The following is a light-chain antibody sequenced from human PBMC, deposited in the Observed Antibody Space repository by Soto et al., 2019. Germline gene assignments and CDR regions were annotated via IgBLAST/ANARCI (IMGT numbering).Light chain of an antibody. CDR1: SSNIGSNT. CDR3: AAWDDSLDGRVV. J-gene: IGLJ2*01. CDR2: SNN. V-gene: IGLV1-44*01. Sequence: QSALTQPPSASGTPGQRVTISCSGSSSNIGSNTVSWYQQLPGTAPKLLIYSNNVRPSGVPDRFSGSISGTSASLAISGLQSEDEADYYCAAWDDSLDGRVVFGGGTKLTV.